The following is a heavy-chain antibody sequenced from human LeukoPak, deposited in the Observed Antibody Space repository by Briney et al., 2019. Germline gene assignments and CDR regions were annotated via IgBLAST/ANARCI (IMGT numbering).Heavy chain of an antibody. J-gene: IGHJ4*02. Sequence: GGSLRLSCAASGFTFSDHYMSWIRQAPGKGLEWVSYIGDSGTPIYYADSVKGRFTVSRDNAKNSLFLQMDSLRAEDTTVYYCARDRRPSVYGGLDNWGQGTLVTVSS. CDR3: ARDRRPSVYGGLDN. CDR1: GFTFSDHY. CDR2: IGDSGTPI. D-gene: IGHD4/OR15-4a*01. V-gene: IGHV3-11*04.